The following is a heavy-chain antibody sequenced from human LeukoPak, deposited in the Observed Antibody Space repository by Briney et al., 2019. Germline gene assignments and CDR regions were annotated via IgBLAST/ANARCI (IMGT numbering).Heavy chain of an antibody. V-gene: IGHV4-39*01. CDR2: IHYSGST. Sequence: PSETLSFTCTVSGGSISSSSYYWGWIRQPPGKGLEWIGSIHYSGSTNYNPSLKSRVTISVDTSKNQFSLKLSSVTAADTAVYYCAKPHSAVQQPFDYWGQGTLVTVSS. J-gene: IGHJ4*02. CDR3: AKPHSAVQQPFDY. CDR1: GGSISSSSYY. D-gene: IGHD6-13*01.